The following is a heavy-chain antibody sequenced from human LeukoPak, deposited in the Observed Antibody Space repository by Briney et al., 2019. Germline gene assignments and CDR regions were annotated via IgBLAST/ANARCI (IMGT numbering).Heavy chain of an antibody. J-gene: IGHJ4*02. D-gene: IGHD6-19*01. CDR1: GYIFTGYY. V-gene: IGHV1-2*02. Sequence: ASVKVSCKASGYIFTGYYMHWVRQAPGQGLEWMGWINPNSGGTNYAQKFQGRVTMTRDTSISTAYMELSRPRSDDTAVYYCARLGAVAGTGPLGYWGQGTLVTVSS. CDR2: INPNSGGT. CDR3: ARLGAVAGTGPLGY.